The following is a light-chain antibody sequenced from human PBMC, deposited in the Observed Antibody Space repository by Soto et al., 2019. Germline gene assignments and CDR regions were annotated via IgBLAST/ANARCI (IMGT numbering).Light chain of an antibody. V-gene: IGKV3-15*01. CDR3: QQYNNCPRT. Sequence: EIVMTQSPSTLSVSPGDRITLVCRASQSISILLAWYQQKPGTAPKLLIHDATTRAKGVPARFSGSGSGTEFTLTISSLQPEDFAAYYCQQYNNCPRTFGQGTKVDIK. CDR2: DAT. CDR1: QSISIL. J-gene: IGKJ1*01.